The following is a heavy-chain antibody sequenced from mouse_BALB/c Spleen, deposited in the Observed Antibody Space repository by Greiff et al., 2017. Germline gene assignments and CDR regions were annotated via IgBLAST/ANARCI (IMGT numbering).Heavy chain of an antibody. CDR3: AGTYYRSYFDY. CDR1: GFAFSSYD. CDR2: ISSGGGST. V-gene: IGHV5-12-1*01. D-gene: IGHD2-14*01. J-gene: IGHJ2*01. Sequence: EVKLVESGGGLVKPGGSLKLSCAASGFAFSSYDMSWVRQTPEKRLEWVAYISSGGGSTYYPDTVKGRFTISRDNAKNTLYLQMSSLKSKDTAMYYCAGTYYRSYFDYWGQGTTLTVSS.